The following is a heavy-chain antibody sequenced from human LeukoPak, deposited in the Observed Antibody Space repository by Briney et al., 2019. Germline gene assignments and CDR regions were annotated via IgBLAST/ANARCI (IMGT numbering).Heavy chain of an antibody. Sequence: PGGSLRLSCAASGFTFSSYSMNWVRQAPGKGLEWVSSISSSSSYIYYADSMKGRFTISRDNAKNSLYLQMNSLRAEDTAVYYCARDNPSFGPRYSSSWYFDYWGQGTLVTVSS. CDR3: ARDNPSFGPRYSSSWYFDY. CDR2: ISSSSSYI. CDR1: GFTFSSYS. V-gene: IGHV3-21*01. J-gene: IGHJ4*02. D-gene: IGHD6-13*01.